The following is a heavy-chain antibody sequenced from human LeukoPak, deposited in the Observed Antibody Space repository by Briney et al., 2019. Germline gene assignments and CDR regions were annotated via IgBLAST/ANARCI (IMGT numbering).Heavy chain of an antibody. CDR2: IRGGGGST. Sequence: GGSLRLSCAASGFTVSSNYMSWVRQAPGKGLEWVSAIRGGGGSTHYADSVKGRFTISRDNAKNSLYLQMNSLRAEDTAVYYCARDAGSYYYFDYWGQGTLVTVSS. CDR3: ARDAGSYYYFDY. V-gene: IGHV3-53*01. J-gene: IGHJ4*02. CDR1: GFTVSSNY. D-gene: IGHD1-26*01.